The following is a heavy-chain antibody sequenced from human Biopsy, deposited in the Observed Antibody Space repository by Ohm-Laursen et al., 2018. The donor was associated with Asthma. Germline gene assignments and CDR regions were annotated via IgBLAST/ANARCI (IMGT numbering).Heavy chain of an antibody. CDR3: VRAVRNEQWLAPFDY. V-gene: IGHV4-59*07. CDR1: GGSISSLY. CDR2: VYWTGST. D-gene: IGHD6-19*01. Sequence: SDTLSLTCSVYGGSISSLYWSWIRQSPEKGLEWMGYVYWTGSTNYNPYLKSRITMSVDTSKNRMFLELTSVTAADTAIYYCVRAVRNEQWLAPFDYWGQGKPVTVSS. J-gene: IGHJ4*02.